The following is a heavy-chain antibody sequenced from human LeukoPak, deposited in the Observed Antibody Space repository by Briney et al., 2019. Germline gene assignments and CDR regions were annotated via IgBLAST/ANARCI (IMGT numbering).Heavy chain of an antibody. J-gene: IGHJ4*02. CDR2: ISGGGGST. V-gene: IGHV3-23*01. CDR3: AKSSNWIFDY. CDR1: GFTFSSYA. D-gene: IGHD6-13*01. Sequence: PGGSLRLSRAASGFTFSSYAMSWVRQAPGKGLEWVSAISGGGGSTYYADAVKGRFTIYRDNSKNTLYLQMNSLRAEDTAVYYCAKSSNWIFDYWGQGTLVTVSS.